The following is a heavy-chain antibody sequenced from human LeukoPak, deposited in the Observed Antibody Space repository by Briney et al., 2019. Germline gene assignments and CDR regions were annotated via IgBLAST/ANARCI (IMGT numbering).Heavy chain of an antibody. V-gene: IGHV3-9*02. CDR2: ISWNSGSI. CDR3: ATDHDVDTAAYYFDY. D-gene: IGHD5-18*01. CDR1: GFTSDDYA. J-gene: IGHJ4*02. Sequence: GGSLRLSCAASGFTSDDYAMHWVRQAPGKGLEWVSGISWNSGSIGYADSLKGRFTISRDNAKNSLYLQMNSLRAEDTALYYCATDHDVDTAAYYFDYWGQGTLVTVS.